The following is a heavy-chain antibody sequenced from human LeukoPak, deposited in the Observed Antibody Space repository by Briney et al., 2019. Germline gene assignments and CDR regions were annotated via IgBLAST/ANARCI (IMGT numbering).Heavy chain of an antibody. CDR3: AREGGSGWYSGWFDP. J-gene: IGHJ5*02. D-gene: IGHD6-19*01. Sequence: LSGGSLRLSCAASGFTFSSYWMHWVRQAPGKGLVWVSRINSDGSSTSYADSVKGRFTISRDNAKNSLYLQMNSLRPEDTAIYYCAREGGSGWYSGWFDPWGQGTLVTVSS. CDR2: INSDGSST. CDR1: GFTFSSYW. V-gene: IGHV3-74*01.